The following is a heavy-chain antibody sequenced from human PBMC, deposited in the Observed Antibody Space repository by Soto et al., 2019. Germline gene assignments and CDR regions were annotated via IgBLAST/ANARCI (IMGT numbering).Heavy chain of an antibody. J-gene: IGHJ4*02. CDR2: IYYSGST. V-gene: IGHV4-31*03. CDR1: GGSISSGGYY. CDR3: ARAAAPVYFDSSGLDY. D-gene: IGHD3-22*01. Sequence: SETLSLTCTVSGGSISSGGYYWSWIRQHPGKGLEWIGYIYYSGSTYYNPSLKSRVTISVDTSKNQFSLKLSSVTAADTAVYYCARAAAPVYFDSSGLDYWGQGTLVTVSS.